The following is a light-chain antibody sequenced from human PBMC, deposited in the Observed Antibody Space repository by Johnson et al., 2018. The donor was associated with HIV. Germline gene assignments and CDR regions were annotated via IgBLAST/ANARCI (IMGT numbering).Light chain of an antibody. CDR2: ENN. CDR3: GTWDSSLSAEV. J-gene: IGLJ1*01. CDR1: SSNIENNY. Sequence: QSVLTQPPSVSATPGQKVTISCSGSSSNIENNYASWYQQVPGTAPKLLIYENNKRPSGIPDRFSGSKSGTSATLGITALQTGDEADYYCGTWDSSLSAEVFGTWTKVTVL. V-gene: IGLV1-51*02.